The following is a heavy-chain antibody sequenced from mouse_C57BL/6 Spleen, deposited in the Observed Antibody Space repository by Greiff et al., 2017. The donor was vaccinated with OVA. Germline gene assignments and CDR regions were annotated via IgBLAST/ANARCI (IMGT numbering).Heavy chain of an antibody. CDR3: TRKGYYSNYYFDY. CDR2: IAPETGGT. CDR1: GYTFTDYE. Sequence: QVQLQQSGAELVRPGASVTLSCKASGYTFTDYEMHWVKQTPVHGLEWIGAIAPETGGTAYNQKFKGKAILTADKSSSTAYMELRSLTSEDSAVYYCTRKGYYSNYYFDYWGQGTTLTVSS. V-gene: IGHV1-15*01. D-gene: IGHD2-5*01. J-gene: IGHJ2*01.